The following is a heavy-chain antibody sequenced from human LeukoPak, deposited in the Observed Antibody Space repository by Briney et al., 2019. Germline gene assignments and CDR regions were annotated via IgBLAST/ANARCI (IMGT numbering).Heavy chain of an antibody. Sequence: PSETLSLTCTVSGGSISSGSYYWSWIRQPAGKGLEWIGRIYTSGSTNYNPSLKSRVTISVDTSKNQFSLKLSSVTAADTAVYYCARDTVTTFYWFDPWGQGTLVTVSS. CDR2: IYTSGST. J-gene: IGHJ5*02. CDR1: GGSISSGSYY. CDR3: ARDTVTTFYWFDP. V-gene: IGHV4-61*02. D-gene: IGHD4-11*01.